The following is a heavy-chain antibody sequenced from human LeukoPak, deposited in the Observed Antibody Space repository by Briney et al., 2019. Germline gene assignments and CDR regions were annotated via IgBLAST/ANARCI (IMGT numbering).Heavy chain of an antibody. CDR3: AREEWWFGY. Sequence: GGSLRLSCAASGFTFSTYWMSWIRQVPGKGLEWVANIKYDGSEKYYVDSVKGRFTVSRDNAKNSLYLQMNSLRAEDRAVYYCAREEWWFGYWGQGALVTVSS. D-gene: IGHD2-15*01. CDR1: GFTFSTYW. V-gene: IGHV3-7*01. J-gene: IGHJ4*02. CDR2: IKYDGSEK.